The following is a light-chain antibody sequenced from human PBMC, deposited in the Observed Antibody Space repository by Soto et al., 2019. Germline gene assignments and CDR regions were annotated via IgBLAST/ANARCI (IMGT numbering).Light chain of an antibody. CDR1: QGNNSF. J-gene: IGKJ2*01. CDR3: QQLNDRRFS. V-gene: IGKV1-9*01. Sequence: IQLTQSPSSLSASVGDRVTISCRASQGNNSFVAWYQQISGKAPKLLIYAASTLQSGVPSRFSGSGSGTDFTLTISSLQPEDFATYYCQQLNDRRFSFCQGTKLDIK. CDR2: AAS.